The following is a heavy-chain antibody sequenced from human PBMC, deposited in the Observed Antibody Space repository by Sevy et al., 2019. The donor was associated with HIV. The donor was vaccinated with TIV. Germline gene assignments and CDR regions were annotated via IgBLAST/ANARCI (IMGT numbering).Heavy chain of an antibody. V-gene: IGHV3-30*04. CDR3: ARAPQVDSSGSISTFDY. J-gene: IGHJ4*02. D-gene: IGHD3-22*01. CDR2: ISYDGSNK. Sequence: GGSLRLSCAASGFTFSSYAMHWVRQAPGKGLEWVAVISYDGSNKYYADSVKGRFTISRDNSKNTLYLQMNSLRAEDTAVYYCARAPQVDSSGSISTFDYWGQGTLVTVS. CDR1: GFTFSSYA.